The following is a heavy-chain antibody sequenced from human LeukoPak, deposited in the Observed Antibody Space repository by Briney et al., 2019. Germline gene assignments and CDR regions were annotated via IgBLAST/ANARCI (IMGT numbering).Heavy chain of an antibody. CDR1: GYTFTGYF. V-gene: IGHV1-2*02. J-gene: IGHJ3*02. CDR2: INPNSGGT. CDR3: AKEYCSGGSCYGVFDI. Sequence: ASVKVSCKASGYTFTGYFMHWVRQAPGQGLEWMGWINPNSGGTNYAQKFQGRVTMTRDTSISTAYMELSRLRSDDTAVYHCAKEYCSGGSCYGVFDIWGQGTMVTVSS. D-gene: IGHD2-15*01.